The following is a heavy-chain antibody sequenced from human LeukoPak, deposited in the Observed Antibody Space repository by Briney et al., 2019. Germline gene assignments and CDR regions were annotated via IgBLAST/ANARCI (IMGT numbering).Heavy chain of an antibody. CDR3: ARDRPMVRGGFDP. CDR1: GYTFTGYY. J-gene: IGHJ5*02. CDR2: INPNSGGT. Sequence: GASVKVSCKASGYTFTGYYMHWVRQAPGQGLEWMGWINPNSGGTNYAQKFQGRVTMTRDTSISTAYMELSRLRSDDTAVYCCARDRPMVRGGFDPWGQGTLVTVSS. V-gene: IGHV1-2*02. D-gene: IGHD3-10*01.